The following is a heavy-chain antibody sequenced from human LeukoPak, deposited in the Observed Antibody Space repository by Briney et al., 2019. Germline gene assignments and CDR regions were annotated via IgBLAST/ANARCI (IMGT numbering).Heavy chain of an antibody. Sequence: GASVKVSCKASGYSFTTYYMHWVRQAPGQGLEWMGIINPIGGTTTYAQKFQGRVTMTTDTSTSTVYMELSSLRSEDTAVYYCAREMAATFRTFDYWGQGTLVTVSS. CDR1: GYSFTTYY. CDR3: AREMAATFRTFDY. D-gene: IGHD5-24*01. CDR2: INPIGGTT. J-gene: IGHJ4*02. V-gene: IGHV1-46*01.